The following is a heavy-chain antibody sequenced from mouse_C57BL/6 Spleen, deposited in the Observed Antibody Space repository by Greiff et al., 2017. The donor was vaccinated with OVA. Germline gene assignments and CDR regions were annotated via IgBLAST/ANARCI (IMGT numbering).Heavy chain of an antibody. D-gene: IGHD2-14*01. CDR3: ARWGGTPYAMDY. CDR2: IDPSDSYT. V-gene: IGHV1-69*01. Sequence: QVQLQQPGAELVMPGASVKLSCKASGHTFTSYWMHWVKQRPGQGLEWIGEIDPSDSYTNYNQKFKGKSTLTVDKSSSTAYMQLSSLTSEDSAVYYCARWGGTPYAMDYWGQGTSVTVSS. CDR1: GHTFTSYW. J-gene: IGHJ4*01.